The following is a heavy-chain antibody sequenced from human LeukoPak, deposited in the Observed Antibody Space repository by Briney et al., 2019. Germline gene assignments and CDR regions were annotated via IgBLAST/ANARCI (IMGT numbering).Heavy chain of an antibody. D-gene: IGHD2-15*01. V-gene: IGHV1-58*01. CDR1: GFTFTTSA. CDR2: IVVGSGNT. CDR3: AAGYCSGGSCYPYYYGMDV. Sequence: SVKVSCKASGFTFTTSAVQWVRQARGQRLEWIGWIVVGSGNTNYAQKFHERVTITRDMSTSTAYMELSSLRSEDTAVYYCAAGYCSGGSCYPYYYGMDVWGQGTTVTVSS. J-gene: IGHJ6*02.